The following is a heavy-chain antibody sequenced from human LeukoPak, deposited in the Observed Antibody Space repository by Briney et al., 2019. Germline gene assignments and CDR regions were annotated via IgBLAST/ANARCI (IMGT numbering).Heavy chain of an antibody. CDR3: ARAAYSSSPDY. J-gene: IGHJ4*02. CDR1: GFTFSGYW. D-gene: IGHD6-6*01. CDR2: IFSDGSGT. Sequence: PGGSQRLSCAASGFTFSGYWMVWVRQTPEKGLVWVSHIFSDGSGTSYADSVKGRFTISRDNAKDTLYLQMDSLRTEDTAVYYCARAAYSSSPDYWGQGTLVTVSS. V-gene: IGHV3-74*01.